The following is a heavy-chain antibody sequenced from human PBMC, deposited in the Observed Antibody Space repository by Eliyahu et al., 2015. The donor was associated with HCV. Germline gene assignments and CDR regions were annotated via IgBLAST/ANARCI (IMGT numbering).Heavy chain of an antibody. D-gene: IGHD6-19*01. Sequence: QVQLQESGPGLVKPSETLSLTCIVSGGSITTYSWSWIRQPPGKGLEWIGYIHYSGSTNYNPSLKSRVTISVDTSKNQFSLKLSSVTAADTAVYYCASGGGGIAVAGTGGWFDPWGQGTLVTVSS. CDR2: IHYSGST. CDR1: GGSITTYS. J-gene: IGHJ5*02. CDR3: ASGGGGIAVAGTGGWFDP. V-gene: IGHV4-59*01.